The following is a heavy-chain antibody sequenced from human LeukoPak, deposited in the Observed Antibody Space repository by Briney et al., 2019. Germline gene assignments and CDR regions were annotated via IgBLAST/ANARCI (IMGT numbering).Heavy chain of an antibody. Sequence: ASVKISCKASGYTFTGYYMHWVRQAPGQGLEWMGWINPNSGGTNYAQKFQGRVTMTRDTSISTAYMELSRLRSDDTAVYYCARSFCSNGVCYRGEFDYWGQGTLVTVSS. V-gene: IGHV1-2*02. J-gene: IGHJ4*02. CDR3: ARSFCSNGVCYRGEFDY. CDR2: INPNSGGT. CDR1: GYTFTGYY. D-gene: IGHD2-8*01.